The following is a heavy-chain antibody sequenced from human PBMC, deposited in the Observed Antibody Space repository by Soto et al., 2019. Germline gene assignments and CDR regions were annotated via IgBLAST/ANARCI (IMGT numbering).Heavy chain of an antibody. CDR3: ARCYCSVGSCFTCWHFDL. Sequence: QVQVVQSGAEVKKPGASVKVACKASGYSFDTFGMSWVRQAPGQGLEWMGWISIEKGDTNSAQKFQDRVTMTTDTSTSTAYMELRSLTSVDTAVYSCARCYCSVGSCFTCWHFDLWGRGTLVTVSS. CDR2: ISIEKGDT. CDR1: GYSFDTFG. D-gene: IGHD2-15*01. V-gene: IGHV1-18*01. J-gene: IGHJ2*01.